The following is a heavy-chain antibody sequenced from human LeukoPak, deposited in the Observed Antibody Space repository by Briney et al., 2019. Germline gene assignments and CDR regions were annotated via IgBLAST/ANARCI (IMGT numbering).Heavy chain of an antibody. V-gene: IGHV3-21*01. D-gene: IGHD3-22*01. Sequence: AGTLRLSCAASGFTFSSYSMNWIRQAPGKGPEWVSPISSSSSSYINYADSVKGRFTISRDNAKNSLYLQMNSLRAEDTAVYYCARVSYDSSGYAGYWGQGTLVTVSS. J-gene: IGHJ4*02. CDR2: ISSSSSSYI. CDR1: GFTFSSYS. CDR3: ARVSYDSSGYAGY.